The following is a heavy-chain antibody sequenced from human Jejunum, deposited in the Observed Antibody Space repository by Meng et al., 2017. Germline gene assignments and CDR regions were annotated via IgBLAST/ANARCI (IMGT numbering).Heavy chain of an antibody. CDR2: IYYGGTT. CDR3: ARGSRGYSYG. J-gene: IGHJ4*02. Sequence: QGQRQESGPGLGRPSETLSLTCTVSGGSVSSGSYYWSWIRQPPGKGLEWIGYIYYGGTTNYNPSLKSRVTISADTSKNQFSLKLSSVTAADTAVYYCARGSRGYSYGWGQGTLVTVSS. D-gene: IGHD5-18*01. V-gene: IGHV4-61*01. CDR1: GGSVSSGSYY.